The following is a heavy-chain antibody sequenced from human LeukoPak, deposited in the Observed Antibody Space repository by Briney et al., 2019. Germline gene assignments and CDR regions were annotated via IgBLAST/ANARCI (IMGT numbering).Heavy chain of an antibody. J-gene: IGHJ4*02. CDR2: IYYRGTT. D-gene: IGHD2-2*01. V-gene: IGHV4-39*01. CDR3: ASAYCSSTTCPFGS. Sequence: SETLSLTCSVSVDSVTSPSYFWGWIRQPPGGGLEWIGSIYYRGTTHYNPSLKSRVAISTDTSKNEFSLRLSSVTAADTALYYCASAYCSSTTCPFGSWGQGTLVTVSS. CDR1: VDSVTSPSYF.